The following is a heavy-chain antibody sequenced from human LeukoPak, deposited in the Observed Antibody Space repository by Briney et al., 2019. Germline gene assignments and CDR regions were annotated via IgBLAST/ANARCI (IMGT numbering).Heavy chain of an antibody. J-gene: IGHJ6*02. D-gene: IGHD3-16*01. V-gene: IGHV4-34*01. CDR2: INHSGST. CDR3: ARPLGPQSSISYYYYGMDV. CDR1: GGSFSGYY. Sequence: SETLSLTCAVYGGSFSGYYWSWIRQPPGKGLEWIGEINHSGSTNYNPSLKSRVTISVDTSKNQFSLKLSSVTAADTAVYYCARPLGPQSSISYYYYGMDVWGQGTTVTVSS.